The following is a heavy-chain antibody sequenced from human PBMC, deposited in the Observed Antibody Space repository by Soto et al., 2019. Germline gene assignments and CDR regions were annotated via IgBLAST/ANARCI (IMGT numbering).Heavy chain of an antibody. CDR1: GFTFSNAW. D-gene: IGHD2-2*01. Sequence: GGSLRLSCAASGFTFSNAWMSWVRQAPGKGLEWVGRIKSKTDGGTTDYAAHVKGRFTISRDDSKNTLYLQMNSLKTEDTAVYYCTTAERGYCSSTSCYAEDAFDIWGQGTMVTVSS. V-gene: IGHV3-15*01. J-gene: IGHJ3*02. CDR3: TTAERGYCSSTSCYAEDAFDI. CDR2: IKSKTDGGTT.